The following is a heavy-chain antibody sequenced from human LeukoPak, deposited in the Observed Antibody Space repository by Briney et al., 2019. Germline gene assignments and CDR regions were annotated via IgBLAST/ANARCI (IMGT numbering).Heavy chain of an antibody. Sequence: ASVKVSCKASGYSFTGYFMQWVRQAPGQGLEWMGWINPNSGDTNYAQKFQGRVTMTRDSSISTAYMELSRLRSDDAAVYYCARRFYYAMDVWGQGTTVTVSS. CDR1: GYSFTGYF. J-gene: IGHJ6*02. CDR2: INPNSGDT. V-gene: IGHV1-2*02. D-gene: IGHD3-16*01. CDR3: ARRFYYAMDV.